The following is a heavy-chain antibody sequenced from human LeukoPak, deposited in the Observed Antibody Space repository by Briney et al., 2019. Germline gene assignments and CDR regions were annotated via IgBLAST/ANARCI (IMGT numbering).Heavy chain of an antibody. CDR3: ARDQRCSSTSCYPNWLDP. J-gene: IGHJ5*02. CDR1: GYTLSSYG. V-gene: IGHV1-18*01. CDR2: IGAYNGNT. D-gene: IGHD2-2*01. Sequence: ASVKVSCKASGYTLSSYGVSWVRQAPGQGLEWMGWIGAYNGNTNYAQKLQGRVTMTTDTSTNTAYMELRSLRSDDTAVYYCARDQRCSSTSCYPNWLDPWGQGTLVTVSS.